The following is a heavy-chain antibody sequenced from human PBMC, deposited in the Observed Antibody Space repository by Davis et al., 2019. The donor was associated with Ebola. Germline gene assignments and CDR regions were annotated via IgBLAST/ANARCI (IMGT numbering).Heavy chain of an antibody. D-gene: IGHD3-22*01. CDR2: INPSGGST. CDR1: GYTFTNYF. J-gene: IGHJ4*02. CDR3: ARDGPNYDVDY. V-gene: IGHV1-46*01. Sequence: AASVKVSCKASGYTFTNYFMHWVRQAPGQGLEWMGIINPSGGSTTYAQRFQGRVTMTRDTSTSTVNMELNSLRVDDTAVYFCARDGPNYDVDYWGQGTLVTVSA.